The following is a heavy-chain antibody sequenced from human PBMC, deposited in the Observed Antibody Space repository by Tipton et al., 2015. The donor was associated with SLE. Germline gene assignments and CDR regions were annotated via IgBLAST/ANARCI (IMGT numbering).Heavy chain of an antibody. CDR1: GGSISSGGYS. CDR3: ARDGWRHFDS. Sequence: TLSLTCAVSGGSISSGGYSWSWIRQPPGKGLEWIGNIFYSGSTYYKPSLTSRVTISVDTSKNQFSLKLSSVTAADTAVYYCARDGWRHFDSWGQGTLVTVSS. CDR2: IFYSGST. V-gene: IGHV4-30-2*01. J-gene: IGHJ4*02. D-gene: IGHD5-24*01.